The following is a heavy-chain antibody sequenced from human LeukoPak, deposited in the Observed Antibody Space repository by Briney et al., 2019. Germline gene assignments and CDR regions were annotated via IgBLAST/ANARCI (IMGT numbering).Heavy chain of an antibody. CDR2: IRYDGSNK. Sequence: GGSLRLSCAASGFTFSSYGMHWVRQAPGKGLEWVAFIRYDGSNKYYADSVKGRFTISRDNSKNTLYLQMNSLRAEDTAVYYCAKDQGSVYDVSHDYWGQGALVTVSS. CDR3: AKDQGSVYDVSHDY. V-gene: IGHV3-30*02. CDR1: GFTFSSYG. J-gene: IGHJ4*02. D-gene: IGHD1-14*01.